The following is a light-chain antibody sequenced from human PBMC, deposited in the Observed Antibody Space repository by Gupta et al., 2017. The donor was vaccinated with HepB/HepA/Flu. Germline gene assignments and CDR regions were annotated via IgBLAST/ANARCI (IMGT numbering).Light chain of an antibody. Sequence: DIQMTQSHSTLSAFVGDRVTITCRASQSISSWLAWYQQKPGKAPKLLIYKASSLESGVPSRFSGSGSGTEFTLTISSLQPDDFATYYCQQYNSYSPWTFGQGTKVEIK. V-gene: IGKV1-5*03. CDR1: QSISSW. CDR2: KAS. J-gene: IGKJ1*01. CDR3: QQYNSYSPWT.